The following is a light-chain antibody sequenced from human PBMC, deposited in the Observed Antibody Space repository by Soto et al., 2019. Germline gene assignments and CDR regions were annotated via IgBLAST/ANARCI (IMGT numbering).Light chain of an antibody. J-gene: IGKJ1*01. CDR1: QGLSSY. CDR3: QHYNSYSEA. V-gene: IGKV1-9*01. Sequence: IQLTQSPSSLSASVGDRVTITCRASQGLSSYLAWYQQKPGKAPKLLIYAASTLQSGVPPRFSGSESGTDFTLTISSLQPEDFATYYCQHYNSYSEAFGQGTKVDIK. CDR2: AAS.